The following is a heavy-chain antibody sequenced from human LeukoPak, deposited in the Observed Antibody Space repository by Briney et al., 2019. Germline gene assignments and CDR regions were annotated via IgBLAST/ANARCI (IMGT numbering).Heavy chain of an antibody. CDR2: ISSSGSTI. D-gene: IGHD2-2*01. Sequence: GGSLRLSCAASGCTFSDYYMSWIRQAPGKGLEWVSCISSSGSTIYYADSVKGRFTISRDNAKNSLYLQMNSLRAEDTAVYYCAKLVVPAAMRAFDIWGQGTMVTVSS. J-gene: IGHJ3*02. CDR1: GCTFSDYY. V-gene: IGHV3-11*04. CDR3: AKLVVPAAMRAFDI.